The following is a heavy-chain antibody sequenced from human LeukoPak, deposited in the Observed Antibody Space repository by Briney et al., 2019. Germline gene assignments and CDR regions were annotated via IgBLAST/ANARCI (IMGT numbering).Heavy chain of an antibody. V-gene: IGHV3-74*01. D-gene: IGHD6-13*01. CDR2: INSDGSST. CDR1: GFTFSSYC. J-gene: IGHJ6*03. Sequence: PGGSLRLSCAASGFTFSSYCMHWVRQAPGKGLVWVSRINSDGSSTSYADSVKGRFTISRDNAKNTLYLQMNSLRAEDTAVYYCARDFSSSWYYYYYYMDVWGKGTTVTVSS. CDR3: ARDFSSSWYYYYYYMDV.